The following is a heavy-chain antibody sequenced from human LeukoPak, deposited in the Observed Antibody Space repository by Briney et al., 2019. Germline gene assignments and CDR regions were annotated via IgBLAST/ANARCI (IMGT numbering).Heavy chain of an antibody. CDR1: GFTFSSYW. J-gene: IGHJ3*02. V-gene: IGHV3-74*01. CDR3: AGEGGGRAFDI. Sequence: GGSLRLSCAASGFTFSSYWMHWVRQAPGKGLVWVSRINGDGSNTNYADSVKGRFTISRDNAKNTVYLQMNSLRAEDTAVYYCAGEGGGRAFDIWGQGTMVTVSS. D-gene: IGHD3-16*01. CDR2: INGDGSNT.